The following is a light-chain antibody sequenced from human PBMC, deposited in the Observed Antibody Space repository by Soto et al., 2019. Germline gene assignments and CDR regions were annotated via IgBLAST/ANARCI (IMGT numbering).Light chain of an antibody. Sequence: QSALTQAACVSGSPGQSITISCTGTSSDVGSYSLVSWYQQHPGKAPKLMIYEGSKRPSGVSNRFSGSKSGNTASLTISGLQAEDEADYYCCSYAGSSTFVVFGGGT. V-gene: IGLV2-23*03. CDR2: EGS. CDR3: CSYAGSSTFVV. J-gene: IGLJ2*01. CDR1: SSDVGSYSL.